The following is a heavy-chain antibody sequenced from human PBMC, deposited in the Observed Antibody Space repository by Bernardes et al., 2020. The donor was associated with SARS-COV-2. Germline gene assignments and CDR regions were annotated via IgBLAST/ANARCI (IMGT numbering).Heavy chain of an antibody. J-gene: IGHJ3*01. CDR1: GYTFTDYY. CDR2: IYPPSGGT. Sequence: ASVKVSCKASGYTFTDYYLHWVRQAPGQGLEWMGWIYPPSGGTKYAQHFQGRVTMTRDTSISSAYLELGRLTFDDTAMYYCVAVTWSQYDDFDVWGQGTMVTVS. V-gene: IGHV1-2*02. D-gene: IGHD6-19*01. CDR3: VAVTWSQYDDFDV.